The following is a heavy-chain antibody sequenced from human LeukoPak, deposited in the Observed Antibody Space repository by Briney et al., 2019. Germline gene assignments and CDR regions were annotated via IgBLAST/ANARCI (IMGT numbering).Heavy chain of an antibody. D-gene: IGHD5-18*01. CDR3: ARAPDNYGIDDY. J-gene: IGHJ4*02. CDR1: GYTFTSYY. CDR2: INPTST. Sequence: ASVKVSCKASGYTFTSYYLHWVRQAPGQGLEWMGIINPTSTSYAQKFQGRVAMTRDTSTSTVYMELSSLRSEDTAVYYCARAPDNYGIDDYWGQGTLLTVSS. V-gene: IGHV1-46*01.